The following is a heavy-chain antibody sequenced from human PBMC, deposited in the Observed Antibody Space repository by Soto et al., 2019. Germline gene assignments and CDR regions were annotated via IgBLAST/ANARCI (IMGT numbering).Heavy chain of an antibody. CDR1: GFTVSSNY. CDR2: IFSGGST. D-gene: IGHD2-21*02. CDR3: ATRVTAGN. J-gene: IGHJ4*02. V-gene: IGHV3-66*01. Sequence: EVQLVESGGGLVQPGGSLRLSCVASGFTVSSNYMSWVRQAPGKGLEWVSVIFSGGSTNYADSVKGRFTISRDNSKNTLYLQMNSLRAEDTAVYYCATRVTAGNWGQGTLVIVSS.